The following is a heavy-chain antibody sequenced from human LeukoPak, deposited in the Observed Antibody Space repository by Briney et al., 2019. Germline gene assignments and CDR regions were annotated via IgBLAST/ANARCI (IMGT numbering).Heavy chain of an antibody. CDR3: ANDEEVSATVDAFDI. V-gene: IGHV3-30*18. Sequence: PGGSLRLFCAASGFTFSSECMRWVRQAAGKGLERVAVISYDGSNKYSSDSVTGRFSISTYTSKNPLYLHMNTLRAEDTAVYYCANDEEVSATVDAFDIWGQGTMFTVSS. D-gene: IGHD2-15*01. CDR2: ISYDGSNK. J-gene: IGHJ3*02. CDR1: GFTFSSEC.